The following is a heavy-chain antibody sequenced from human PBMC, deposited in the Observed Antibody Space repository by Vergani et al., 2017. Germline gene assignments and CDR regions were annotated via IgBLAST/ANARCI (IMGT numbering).Heavy chain of an antibody. D-gene: IGHD5-12*01. CDR1: GGSVRTSIGYY. V-gene: IGHV4-61*10. CDR2: IFSSGTT. J-gene: IGHJ6*02. Sequence: QVQLQESGPGLVKPSQTLSLSCTVSGGSVRTSIGYYWTWIRQPAGKTLEWIGEIFSSGTTNYNPAFKNRVTMTRDTSTSTVYMELSSLRSEDTAVYYCARRKYSGYDYNDYDGMDVWGQGTTVTVSS. CDR3: ARRKYSGYDYNDYDGMDV.